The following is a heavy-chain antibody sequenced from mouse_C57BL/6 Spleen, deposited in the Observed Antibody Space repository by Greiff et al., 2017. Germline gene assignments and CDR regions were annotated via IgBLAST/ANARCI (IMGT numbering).Heavy chain of an antibody. CDR3: ARDGDYCRYYAMED. CDR1: GYTFTSYW. Sequence: VQLQQPGAELVKPGASVKMSCKASGYTFTSYWITWVKQRPGQGLAWIGAIYPGSGSTNYNEKCKRKATLTVDTSSSTASMQLSSLTSEDSAVYYCARDGDYCRYYAMEDWGKGTSVTAAS. CDR2: IYPGSGST. J-gene: IGHJ4*01. V-gene: IGHV1-55*01. D-gene: IGHD2-13*01.